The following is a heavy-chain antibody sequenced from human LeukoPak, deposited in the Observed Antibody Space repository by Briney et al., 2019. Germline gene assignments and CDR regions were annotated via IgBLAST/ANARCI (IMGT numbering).Heavy chain of an antibody. J-gene: IGHJ4*02. Sequence: PSETLSLTCAVYGGSFSGYYWSWIRQPLGKGLEWIGEINHSGSTNYNPSLKSRVTISVDTSKNQFSLKLSSVTAADTAVYYCARGPPMTYYFDYWGQGTLVTVSS. D-gene: IGHD3-22*01. CDR3: ARGPPMTYYFDY. CDR1: GGSFSGYY. CDR2: INHSGST. V-gene: IGHV4-34*01.